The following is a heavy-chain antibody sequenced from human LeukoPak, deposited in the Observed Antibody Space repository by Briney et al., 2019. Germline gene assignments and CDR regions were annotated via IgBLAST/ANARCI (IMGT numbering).Heavy chain of an antibody. V-gene: IGHV4-4*07. CDR3: ARDSVDPMYSSSWSADYGMDV. J-gene: IGHJ6*02. D-gene: IGHD6-13*01. CDR1: SGSISSYY. Sequence: PSETLSLTCTVSSGSISSYYWSWIRQPAGKGLEWIGRIYTSGSTNYNPSLKSRVTMSVDTSKNQFSLKLSSVTAADTAVYYCARDSVDPMYSSSWSADYGMDVWGQGTTVTVSS. CDR2: IYTSGST.